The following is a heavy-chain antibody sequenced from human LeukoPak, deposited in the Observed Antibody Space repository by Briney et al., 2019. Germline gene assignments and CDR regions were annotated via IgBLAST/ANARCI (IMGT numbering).Heavy chain of an antibody. J-gene: IGHJ6*03. V-gene: IGHV3-33*01. CDR3: ARHYYGSGDFYMDV. D-gene: IGHD3-10*01. CDR2: IWYDGSNE. Sequence: GRSLRLSCAASGFTFSTSGMHWVRQPPGKGLECVALIWYDGSNEYADSVKGRFTISRDNSKNTLYLQMNSLRAEDTAVYYCARHYYGSGDFYMDVWGKGTTVIVSS. CDR1: GFTFSTSG.